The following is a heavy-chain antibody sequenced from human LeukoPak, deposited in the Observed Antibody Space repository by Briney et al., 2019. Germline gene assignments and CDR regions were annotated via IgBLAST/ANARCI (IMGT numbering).Heavy chain of an antibody. V-gene: IGHV3-64*01. CDR1: GFTFSRYA. Sequence: QPGGSLRLSCAASGFTFSRYALHWVRQAPGKGLEYVSSISTNGGSTYYANSVKGRFTISRDNSKNTLFLQLGSLRAEDMAVYYCVRWNSSFDYWGQGTLVTVSS. CDR2: ISTNGGST. J-gene: IGHJ4*02. CDR3: VRWNSSFDY. D-gene: IGHD1/OR15-1a*01.